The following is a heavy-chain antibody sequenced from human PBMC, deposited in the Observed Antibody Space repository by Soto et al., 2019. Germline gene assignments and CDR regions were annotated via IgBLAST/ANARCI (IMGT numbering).Heavy chain of an antibody. D-gene: IGHD3-16*01. V-gene: IGHV4-61*03. CDR1: GGSVSSGSYY. Sequence: KTSETLSLTCTVSGGSVSSGSYYWSWIRQPPGKGLEWIGYIYYSGSTNYNPSLKSRVTISVDTSKNHFSLKLSSVTAADTAVYYCAREGDYYGMDVWGQGTTVTVSS. J-gene: IGHJ6*02. CDR2: IYYSGST. CDR3: AREGDYYGMDV.